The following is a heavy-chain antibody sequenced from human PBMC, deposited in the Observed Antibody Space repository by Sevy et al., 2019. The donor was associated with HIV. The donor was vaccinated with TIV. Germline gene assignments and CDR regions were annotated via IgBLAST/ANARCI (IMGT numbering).Heavy chain of an antibody. CDR2: INHSGST. Sequence: SETLSLTCAVYVGSFSNYYWTWIRQPPGKGLEWIGEINHSGSTKYNPSLKSRVTMSVDTSKNQFSLKLSSVTAADTAIYYCARGGERVIPSPVLGLGPWTKYWYFDLWGRGTLVTVSS. J-gene: IGHJ2*01. CDR3: ARGGERVIPSPVLGLGPWTKYWYFDL. CDR1: VGSFSNYY. V-gene: IGHV4-34*01. D-gene: IGHD3-16*02.